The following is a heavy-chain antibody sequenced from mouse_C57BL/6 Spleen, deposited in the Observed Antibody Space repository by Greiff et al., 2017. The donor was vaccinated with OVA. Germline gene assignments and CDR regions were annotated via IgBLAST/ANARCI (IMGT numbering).Heavy chain of an antibody. V-gene: IGHV1-39*01. CDR3: ARTLYYYGSSYGC. CDR2: INPNSGTT. J-gene: IGHJ2*01. Sequence: VQLQQSGPELVKPGASVKISCKASGYSFTDYYMNWVKQSHGTSLEWIGVINPNSGTTSYNQKFKGKATLTVDQSSSTAYMQLNSLTSEDSAVDYCARTLYYYGSSYGCWGKGTTLTVST. D-gene: IGHD1-1*01. CDR1: GYSFTDYY.